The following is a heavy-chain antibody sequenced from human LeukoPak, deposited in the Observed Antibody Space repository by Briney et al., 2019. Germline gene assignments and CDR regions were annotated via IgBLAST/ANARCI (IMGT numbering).Heavy chain of an antibody. V-gene: IGHV3-15*01. CDR2: IKSKTDGSTT. Sequence: PGGSLRLSCAASGFTFSSYSMSWVRQAPEKRLEWVGRIKSKTDGSTTDYAAPVKGRFTISRDDSKNTLYLQMNSLRTEDTAVYYCTTDGDITMVRGVNYYFDYWGQGTLVTVSS. D-gene: IGHD3-10*01. J-gene: IGHJ4*02. CDR3: TTDGDITMVRGVNYYFDY. CDR1: GFTFSSYS.